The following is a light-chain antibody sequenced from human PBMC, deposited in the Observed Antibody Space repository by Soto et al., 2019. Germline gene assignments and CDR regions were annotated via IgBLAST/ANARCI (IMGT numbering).Light chain of an antibody. CDR3: QQYGRSPSWT. CDR2: GAS. CDR1: QSVSSSY. J-gene: IGKJ1*01. V-gene: IGKV3-20*01. Sequence: EIVLTQSPGTLSLSPGERATLSCRARQSVSSSYLAWYQQKPGQAPRLLIYGASSRATGISDRFSGSGSGTDFTLTISRLEPEDFAVYYCQQYGRSPSWTFGQGTKVELK.